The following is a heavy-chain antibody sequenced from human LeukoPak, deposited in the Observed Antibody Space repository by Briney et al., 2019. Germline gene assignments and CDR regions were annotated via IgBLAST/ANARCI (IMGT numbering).Heavy chain of an antibody. Sequence: GGSLRLSCAASGFTFDDYAMHWVRQAPGKVLEWVSLISGDGGSTYYADSVKGRFTISRDNSKNTLYLQMNSLRAEDTAVYYCAKDLINSDTAMADYFDYWGQGTLVTVSS. J-gene: IGHJ4*02. CDR2: ISGDGGST. D-gene: IGHD5-18*01. V-gene: IGHV3-43*02. CDR3: AKDLINSDTAMADYFDY. CDR1: GFTFDDYA.